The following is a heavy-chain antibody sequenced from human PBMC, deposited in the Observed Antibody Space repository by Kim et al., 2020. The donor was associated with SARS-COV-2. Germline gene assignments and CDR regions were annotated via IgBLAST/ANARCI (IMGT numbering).Heavy chain of an antibody. D-gene: IGHD6-19*01. CDR1: GGSISSYY. J-gene: IGHJ6*02. CDR2: IYTSGST. Sequence: SETLSLTCTVSGGSISSYYWSWIRQPAGKGLEWIGRIYTSGSTNYNPSLKSRVTLSVDTSKNQFSLKLSSVTAADTAVYYCARDSPAASYSSGWYHYYYGMDVWGQGTTVTVSS. CDR3: ARDSPAASYSSGWYHYYYGMDV. V-gene: IGHV4-4*07.